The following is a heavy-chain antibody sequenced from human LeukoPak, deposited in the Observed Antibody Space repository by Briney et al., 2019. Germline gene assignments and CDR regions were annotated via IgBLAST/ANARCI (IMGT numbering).Heavy chain of an antibody. J-gene: IGHJ2*01. CDR2: IYYSGST. V-gene: IGHV4-59*08. CDR3: VRLYGAAGYWYFDL. D-gene: IGHD6-13*01. Sequence: PSETLSLTCTVSGGSISSYYWSWIRQPPGKGLEWIGYIYYSGSTNYNPSLKSRVTISVDTSKNQFSLKLSSVTAADTAVYYCVRLYGAAGYWYFDLWGRGTLVTVSS. CDR1: GGSISSYY.